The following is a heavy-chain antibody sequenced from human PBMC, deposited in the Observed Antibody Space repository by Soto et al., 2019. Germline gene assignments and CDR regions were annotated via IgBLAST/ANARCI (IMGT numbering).Heavy chain of an antibody. CDR1: GGSFGGYQ. Sequence: QVQLQQWGAGLLKPSETLSLTCAVYGGSFGGYQWSWIRQPPGEGLEWIGEINQSGNTNYNPSLKSRVAISVDTSETQVSLRLNSLTAADTAVYYCARAVPWRKSFDIWGQGTAVTVSS. J-gene: IGHJ3*02. D-gene: IGHD1-1*01. CDR2: INQSGNT. CDR3: ARAVPWRKSFDI. V-gene: IGHV4-34*01.